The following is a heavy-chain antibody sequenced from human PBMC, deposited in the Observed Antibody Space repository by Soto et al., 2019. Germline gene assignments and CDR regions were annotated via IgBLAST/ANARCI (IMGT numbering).Heavy chain of an antibody. J-gene: IGHJ6*02. D-gene: IGHD3-9*01. V-gene: IGHV1-18*01. CDR2: ISAYNGNT. Sequence: ASVKVSCKASGYTFTSYGISWVRQAPGQGLEWMGWISAYNGNTNYAQKLQGRVTMTTDTSTSTAYMELRSLRSDDTAVYYCAVDILTGYPENYYYYYGMDVWGQGTTVTVSS. CDR1: GYTFTSYG. CDR3: AVDILTGYPENYYYYYGMDV.